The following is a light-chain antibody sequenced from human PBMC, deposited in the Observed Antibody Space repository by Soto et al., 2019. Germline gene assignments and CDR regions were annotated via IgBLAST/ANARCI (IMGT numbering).Light chain of an antibody. CDR1: QSVSSSY. CDR2: DVS. CDR3: QQRSNWPRT. J-gene: IGKJ1*01. Sequence: ELVLTQSPGTLSLSPGERVTLSCRASQSVSSSYLTWYQQNPGQAPRLLIYDVSNRATGIPARFSGSGSGTDFTLTISSLEPEDFAVYYCQQRSNWPRTFGQGTKVDIK. V-gene: IGKV3D-20*02.